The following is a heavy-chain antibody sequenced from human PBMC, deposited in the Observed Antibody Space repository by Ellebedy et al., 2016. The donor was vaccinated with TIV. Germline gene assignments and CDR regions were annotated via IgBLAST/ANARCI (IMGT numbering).Heavy chain of an antibody. CDR3: ARGGPGGDNWFFGL. CDR2: SGAAGDT. Sequence: PGGSLRLSCAASGFSLTGSDLHWVRRPRGKGLEWVSASGAAGDTSYQDSVRCRFTIPRERAKNSFHLQMNSLTAGDTAVYYCARGGPGGDNWFFGLWGRGTQVTVSS. CDR1: GFSLTGSD. D-gene: IGHD3-10*01. J-gene: IGHJ2*01. V-gene: IGHV3-13*01.